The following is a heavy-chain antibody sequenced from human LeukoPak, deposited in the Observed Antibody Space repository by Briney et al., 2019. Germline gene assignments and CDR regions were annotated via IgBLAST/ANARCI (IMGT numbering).Heavy chain of an antibody. J-gene: IGHJ4*02. CDR3: AREAGWNDPFDY. CDR2: IYYSGST. Sequence: SETLSLTCTVSGGSISSYYWSWIRQPPGKGLEWIGYIYYSGSTNYNPSLKSRVTISVDTSKNQFSLKLSSVTAADTAVYYCAREAGWNDPFDYWGQGTLVTVSS. D-gene: IGHD1-1*01. CDR1: GGSISSYY. V-gene: IGHV4-59*01.